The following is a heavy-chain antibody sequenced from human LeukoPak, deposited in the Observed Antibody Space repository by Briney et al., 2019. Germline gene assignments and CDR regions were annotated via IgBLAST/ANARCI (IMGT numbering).Heavy chain of an antibody. Sequence: GGSLRLACAVSGFTVSSNYMSWVRQAPGKGLEWVSAISGSGGSTYYADSVKGRFTISRDNSKNTLYLQMNSLRAEDTAVYYCAKYYYGSGSSSFDYWGQGTLVTVSS. CDR3: AKYYYGSGSSSFDY. CDR1: GFTVSSNY. CDR2: ISGSGGST. D-gene: IGHD3-10*01. J-gene: IGHJ4*02. V-gene: IGHV3-23*01.